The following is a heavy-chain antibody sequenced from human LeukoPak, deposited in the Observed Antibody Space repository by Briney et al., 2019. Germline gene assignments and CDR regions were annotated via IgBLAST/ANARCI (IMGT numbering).Heavy chain of an antibody. Sequence: SETLSLTCAVYGGSFSGYYWSWIRQPPGKGLEWIGEINHSGSTNYNPSLRSRVTISVDTSKNQFSLKLSSVTAADTAVYYCARGASTVVTPSPTLDYWGQGTLVTVSS. CDR2: INHSGST. V-gene: IGHV4-34*01. CDR3: ARGASTVVTPSPTLDY. D-gene: IGHD4-23*01. CDR1: GGSFSGYY. J-gene: IGHJ4*02.